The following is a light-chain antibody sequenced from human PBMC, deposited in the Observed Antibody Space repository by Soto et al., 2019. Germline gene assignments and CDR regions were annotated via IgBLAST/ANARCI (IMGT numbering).Light chain of an antibody. V-gene: IGKV1-39*01. Sequence: DIQMTQSPSSLSASVGDRVTITCRASQSISSYLNWYQQKPGKAPKLLIYAASSLQSGVSSRFRGSGSGTDFTLTINDVQPEDSATYYCQQSYSSLVTFGAGTKVDIK. CDR1: QSISSY. CDR2: AAS. CDR3: QQSYSSLVT. J-gene: IGKJ4*01.